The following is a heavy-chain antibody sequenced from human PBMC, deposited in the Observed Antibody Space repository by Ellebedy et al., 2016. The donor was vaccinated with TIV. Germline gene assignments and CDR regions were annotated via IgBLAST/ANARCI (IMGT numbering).Heavy chain of an antibody. CDR1: GYTFTGYP. CDR2: INMNTGNP. Sequence: ASVKVSCKASGYTFTGYPMNWVRQAPGQGLEWLGWINMNTGNPTYAQGFTGRFVFSLDTSVSTAYLQISSLQAEDTAVYYCARDSRYNWNDWDYYHMDVWGKGTTVTVSS. CDR3: ARDSRYNWNDWDYYHMDV. D-gene: IGHD1-1*01. V-gene: IGHV7-4-1*02. J-gene: IGHJ6*03.